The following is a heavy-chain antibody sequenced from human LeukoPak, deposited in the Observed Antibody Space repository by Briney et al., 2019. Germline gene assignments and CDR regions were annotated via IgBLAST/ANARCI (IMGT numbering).Heavy chain of an antibody. J-gene: IGHJ4*02. Sequence: GGSLRLSCAASGFTFSSYAMSWVRQAPGKGLGWVSAISGSGGSTYYADSVKGRFTISRDNSKNTLYLQMNSLRAEDTAVYYCAKTSSGWYVPDYWGQGTLVTVSS. CDR2: ISGSGGST. CDR1: GFTFSSYA. V-gene: IGHV3-23*01. CDR3: AKTSSGWYVPDY. D-gene: IGHD6-19*01.